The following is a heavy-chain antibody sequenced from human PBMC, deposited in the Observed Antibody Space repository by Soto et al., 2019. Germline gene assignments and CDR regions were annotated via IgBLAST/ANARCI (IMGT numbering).Heavy chain of an antibody. D-gene: IGHD2-21*02. V-gene: IGHV4-59*01. CDR2: IYYSGST. Sequence: QVQLQESGPGLVKPSETLSLTCTVSGGSISSYYWSWIRQPPGKGLEWIGYIYYSGSTNYNPSLKSRVTISVDTSKNQFSLKLSSVTAADTAVYYCARGGPLIAYCGGDCYWGAFDIWGQGTMVTVSS. CDR1: GGSISSYY. CDR3: ARGGPLIAYCGGDCYWGAFDI. J-gene: IGHJ3*02.